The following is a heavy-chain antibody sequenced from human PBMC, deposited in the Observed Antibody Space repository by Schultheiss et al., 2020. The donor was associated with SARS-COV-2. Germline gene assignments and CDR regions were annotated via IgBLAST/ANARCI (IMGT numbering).Heavy chain of an antibody. Sequence: ASVKVSCKASGYTFTGYYMHWVRQAPGQGLEWMGWISAYNGNTNYAQKLQGRVTMTRDTSTSTVYMELSSLRSEDTAVYYCAKGDYYGSGSYSAYFDYWGQGTLVTVSS. V-gene: IGHV1-18*04. D-gene: IGHD3-10*01. CDR1: GYTFTGYY. CDR3: AKGDYYGSGSYSAYFDY. CDR2: ISAYNGNT. J-gene: IGHJ4*02.